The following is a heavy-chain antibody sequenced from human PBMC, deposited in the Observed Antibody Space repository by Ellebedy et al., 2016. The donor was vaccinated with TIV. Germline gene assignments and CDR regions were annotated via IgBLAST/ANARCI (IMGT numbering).Heavy chain of an antibody. Sequence: SETLSLTCTVSGGSISSYYWSWIRQPPGKGLEWIGEINHSGSTNYNPSLKSRVTISVDTSKNQFSLKLSSVTAADTAVYYCASIAVAGTVFDYWGQGTLVTVSS. CDR1: GGSISSYY. D-gene: IGHD6-19*01. J-gene: IGHJ4*02. CDR3: ASIAVAGTVFDY. V-gene: IGHV4-34*01. CDR2: INHSGST.